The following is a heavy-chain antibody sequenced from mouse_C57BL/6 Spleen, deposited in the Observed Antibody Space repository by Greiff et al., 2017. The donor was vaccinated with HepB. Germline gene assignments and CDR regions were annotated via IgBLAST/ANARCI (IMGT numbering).Heavy chain of an antibody. CDR2: IHPNSGST. D-gene: IGHD1-1*01. CDR3: ARRYYGSSPWAMDY. V-gene: IGHV1-64*01. CDR1: GYTFTSYW. J-gene: IGHJ4*01. Sequence: QVQLQQSGAELVKPGASVKLSCKASGYTFTSYWMHWVKQRPGQGLEWIGMIHPNSGSTNYNEKFKSKATLTVDKSSSTAYMQLSSLTSEDSAVYYCARRYYGSSPWAMDYWGQGTSVTVSS.